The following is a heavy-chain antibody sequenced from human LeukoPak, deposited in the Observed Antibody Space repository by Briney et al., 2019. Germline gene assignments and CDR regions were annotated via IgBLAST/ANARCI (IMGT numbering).Heavy chain of an antibody. D-gene: IGHD2-2*01. Sequence: SETLSLTCTVSGGSISSYYWGWIRQPPGKGLEWIGYIYYSGSTNYNPSLKSRVTISVDTSKNQFSLKLSSVTAADTAVYYCARHNIVVVPAAMGSWFDPWGQGTLVTVSS. J-gene: IGHJ5*02. V-gene: IGHV4-59*08. CDR2: IYYSGST. CDR3: ARHNIVVVPAAMGSWFDP. CDR1: GGSISSYY.